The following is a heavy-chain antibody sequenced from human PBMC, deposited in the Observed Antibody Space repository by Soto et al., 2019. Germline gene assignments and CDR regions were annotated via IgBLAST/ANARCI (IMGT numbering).Heavy chain of an antibody. V-gene: IGHV1-69*13. J-gene: IGHJ4*02. CDR2: IIPIFGTA. CDR1: GGTFSSYA. CDR3: ARDKSHYDFWSGYYPLYYFDY. D-gene: IGHD3-3*01. Sequence: SVKVSCKASGGTFSSYAISWVRQAPGQGLEWMGGIIPIFGTANYAQKFQGRVTITADESTSTAYMELSSLRSEDTAVYYCARDKSHYDFWSGYYPLYYFDYWGQGTLVTVSS.